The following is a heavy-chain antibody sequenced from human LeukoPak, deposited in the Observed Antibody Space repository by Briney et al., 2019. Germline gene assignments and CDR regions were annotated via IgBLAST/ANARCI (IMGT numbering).Heavy chain of an antibody. Sequence: GGSLRLSCAASGFTFSSYAMSWVRQAPGKGLEWVSAISGSDHSIYYADSVKGRFTISRDNSKNTLYLQMNSLRAEDTAVYYCGATGVLLSNWFDPWGQGTLVTVSS. CDR1: GFTFSSYA. V-gene: IGHV3-23*01. CDR3: GATGVLLSNWFDP. J-gene: IGHJ5*02. CDR2: ISGSDHSI. D-gene: IGHD1-26*01.